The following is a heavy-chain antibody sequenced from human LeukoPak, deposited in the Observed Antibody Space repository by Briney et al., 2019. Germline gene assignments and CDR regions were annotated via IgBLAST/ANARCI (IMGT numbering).Heavy chain of an antibody. Sequence: PGGSLRLSCAASGFTFSSYSMKWVRQAPGKGLEWVSSISSSSSYIYYADSVKGRFTISRDNAKNSLYLQMNSLRAEDTAVYYCARDPLSSGSPIWGQGTMVTVSS. D-gene: IGHD1-26*01. CDR2: ISSSSSYI. CDR3: ARDPLSSGSPI. V-gene: IGHV3-21*01. J-gene: IGHJ3*02. CDR1: GFTFSSYS.